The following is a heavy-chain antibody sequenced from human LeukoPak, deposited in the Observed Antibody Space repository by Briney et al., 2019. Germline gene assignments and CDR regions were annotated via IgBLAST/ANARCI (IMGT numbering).Heavy chain of an antibody. D-gene: IGHD2-15*01. CDR3: ARESYCSGGSCYSGRAFDI. Sequence: GGSLRLSCAAPGFTFRSYWMHWVRQAPGKGLVWVSRIKTDGSSTTYADFVKGRFTISRDNAKNTLYLQMNSLRAEDTAVYYCARESYCSGGSCYSGRAFDIWGQGTMVTVSS. CDR1: GFTFRSYW. J-gene: IGHJ3*02. CDR2: IKTDGSST. V-gene: IGHV3-74*01.